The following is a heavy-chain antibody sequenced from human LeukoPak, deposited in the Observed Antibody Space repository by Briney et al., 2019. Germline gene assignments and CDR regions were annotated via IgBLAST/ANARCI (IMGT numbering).Heavy chain of an antibody. CDR1: GFTFSSYW. D-gene: IGHD4-23*01. CDR2: INSGGRTT. Sequence: GGSLRLSCAASGFTFSSYWMYWVRQVPGKGLVWVSRINSGGRTTDYADSVKGRFTISRDNAKNTLYMQMNSLRGEDTAVYYCALYGGGALDIWGQGTMVTVSS. J-gene: IGHJ3*02. V-gene: IGHV3-74*01. CDR3: ALYGGGALDI.